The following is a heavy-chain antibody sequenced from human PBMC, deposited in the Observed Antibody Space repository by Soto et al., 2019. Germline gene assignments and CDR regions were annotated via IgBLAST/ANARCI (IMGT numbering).Heavy chain of an antibody. Sequence: GGSLRLSCAASGFTFSNAWMSWVRQAPGKGLEWVGRIKSKTDGGTTDYAAPVKGRFTISRDDSKNTLYLQMNSLKTEDTAVYYCPTEHYYDSSGYYYEFDYWGQGTLVTVSS. J-gene: IGHJ4*02. D-gene: IGHD3-22*01. CDR3: PTEHYYDSSGYYYEFDY. V-gene: IGHV3-15*01. CDR1: GFTFSNAW. CDR2: IKSKTDGGTT.